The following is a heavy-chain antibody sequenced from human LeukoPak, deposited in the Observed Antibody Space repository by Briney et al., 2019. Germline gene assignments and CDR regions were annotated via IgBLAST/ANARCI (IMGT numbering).Heavy chain of an antibody. J-gene: IGHJ4*02. CDR3: ARRAGAYSHPYDY. D-gene: IGHD4/OR15-4a*01. CDR1: GYTFTSYG. CDR2: MNPNSGNT. Sequence: GASVKVSCKASGYTFTSYGINWVRQATGQGLEWMGWMNPNSGNTGYAQKFQGRVTITRNTSISTAYMELSSLRSEDTAVYYCARRAGAYSHPYDYWGQGTLVTVSS. V-gene: IGHV1-8*03.